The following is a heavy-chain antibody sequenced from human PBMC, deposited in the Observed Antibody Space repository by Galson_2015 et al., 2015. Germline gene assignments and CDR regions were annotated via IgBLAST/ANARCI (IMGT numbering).Heavy chain of an antibody. D-gene: IGHD1-14*01. J-gene: IGHJ4*02. CDR1: GFTFSGSA. V-gene: IGHV3-73*01. CDR2: IRSKANSYAT. CDR3: TRPGPSFDY. Sequence: LRLSCAASGFTFSGSAMHWVRQASGKGLEWVGRIRSKANSYATAYAASVKGRFTISRDDSKNTAYLQMNSLKTEDTAVYYCTRPGPSFDYWGQGTLVTVSS.